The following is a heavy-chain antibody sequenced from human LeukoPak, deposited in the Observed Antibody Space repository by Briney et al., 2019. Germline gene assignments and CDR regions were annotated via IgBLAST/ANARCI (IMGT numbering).Heavy chain of an antibody. V-gene: IGHV3-64*01. CDR1: GFTFSSYA. CDR3: ARVMLPAAASEYYYYYMDV. CDR2: ISSNGGST. Sequence: GGSLRLSCAASGFTFSSYAMHWVRQAPGKGLEYVSAISSNGGSTYYANSVKDRFTISRDNSKNTLYLQMGSLRAEDLAVYYCARVMLPAAASEYYYYYMDVWGKGTTVTVSS. J-gene: IGHJ6*03. D-gene: IGHD2-2*01.